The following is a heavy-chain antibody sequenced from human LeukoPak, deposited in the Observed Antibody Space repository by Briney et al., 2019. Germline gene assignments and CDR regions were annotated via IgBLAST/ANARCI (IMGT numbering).Heavy chain of an antibody. CDR1: GYTFTSYD. CDR2: INPNSGGT. J-gene: IGHJ4*02. Sequence: GASVKVSCKASGYTFTSYDISWVRQATGQGLEWMGWINPNSGGTNYAQKFQGRVTMTRDTSISTAYMELSRLRSDDTAVYYCARKHYYDSSGYYPYNYWGQGTLVTVSS. CDR3: ARKHYYDSSGYYPYNY. D-gene: IGHD3-22*01. V-gene: IGHV1-2*02.